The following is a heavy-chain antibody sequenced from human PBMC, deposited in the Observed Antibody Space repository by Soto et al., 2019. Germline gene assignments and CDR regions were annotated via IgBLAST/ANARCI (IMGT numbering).Heavy chain of an antibody. Sequence: GSVKVSCKASGYTFTSYGISWVRQAPGQRLEWMGWISAYNGNTNYAQKLQGRVTMTTDTSTSTAYMELRSLRSDDTAVYYCARDSGGGYYYDAFDIWGQGTMVTVSS. CDR1: GYTFTSYG. D-gene: IGHD3-22*01. J-gene: IGHJ3*02. CDR3: ARDSGGGYYYDAFDI. V-gene: IGHV1-18*01. CDR2: ISAYNGNT.